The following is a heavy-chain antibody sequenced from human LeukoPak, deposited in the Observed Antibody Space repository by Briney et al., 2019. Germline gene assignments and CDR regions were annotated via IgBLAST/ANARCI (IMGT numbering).Heavy chain of an antibody. D-gene: IGHD3-9*01. Sequence: SVKVSCKPSGFTFTSSAVQWVRQARGQRLEWIGWIVVGSGNTNYAQKFQERVTITRDMSTSTAYMELSSLRSEDTAVYYCAADDGDILTAPGDYWGQGTLVTVSS. CDR3: AADDGDILTAPGDY. J-gene: IGHJ4*02. CDR2: IVVGSGNT. V-gene: IGHV1-58*01. CDR1: GFTFTSSA.